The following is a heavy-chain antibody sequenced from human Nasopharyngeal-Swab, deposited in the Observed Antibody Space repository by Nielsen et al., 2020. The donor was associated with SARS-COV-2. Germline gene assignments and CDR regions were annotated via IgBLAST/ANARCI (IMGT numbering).Heavy chain of an antibody. CDR1: GFTFSSYS. CDR2: TSSSSSTI. V-gene: IGHV3-48*04. J-gene: IGHJ4*02. CDR3: ARDTGRSKMKLPDY. Sequence: GESLKISCAASGFTFSSYSMNWVRQAPGKGLEWVSYTSSSSSTIYYADSVKGRFTISRDNAKNSLYLQMNSLRAEDTAVYYCARDTGRSKMKLPDYWGQGTLVTVSS. D-gene: IGHD4-17*01.